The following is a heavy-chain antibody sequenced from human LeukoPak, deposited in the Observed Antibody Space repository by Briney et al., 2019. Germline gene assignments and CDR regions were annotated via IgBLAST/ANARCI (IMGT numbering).Heavy chain of an antibody. D-gene: IGHD3-16*01. CDR1: GFTFSSYS. V-gene: IGHV3-21*01. J-gene: IGHJ4*02. CDR3: ARDRAAGAYPWYFDY. Sequence: GGSLRLSCAASGFTFSSYSMNWVRQAPGKGLEWVSSITSSNNYIYYGDSVKGRFTISRDDAKNSLFLQMNSLRAEDTATYYCARDRAAGAYPWYFDYWGQGTLVTVSS. CDR2: ITSSNNYI.